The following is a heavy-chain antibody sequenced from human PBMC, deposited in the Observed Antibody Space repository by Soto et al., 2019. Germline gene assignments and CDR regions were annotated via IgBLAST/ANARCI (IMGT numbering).Heavy chain of an antibody. CDR3: AKDLQAYGDYNYYYHGMDV. D-gene: IGHD4-17*01. CDR2: ISYDGHNK. CDR1: GFTFTTFG. V-gene: IGHV3-30*18. J-gene: IGHJ6*02. Sequence: QVQLVESGGGVVQPGGSLRLSCTASGFTFTTFGIHWVRQAPGKGLEWVALISYDGHNKYYSDSVKGRFTISRDNYKNTPSLQINSLRAEDTAVYYCAKDLQAYGDYNYYYHGMDVWGQGTTVSVSS.